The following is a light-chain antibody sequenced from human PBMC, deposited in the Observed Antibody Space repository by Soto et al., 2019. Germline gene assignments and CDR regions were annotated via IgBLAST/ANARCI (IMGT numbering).Light chain of an antibody. V-gene: IGKV1-9*01. CDR2: AAS. Sequence: DIQLTQSPSFLSASVGDRVTVTCRASQGIGSFLAWYQQRPGKAPKLLIYAASTLQSGVPSRFSGSGSGTEFALTSSNLQPEDFATYYCQQLSTYPYTFGQGTKLEIK. J-gene: IGKJ2*01. CDR1: QGIGSF. CDR3: QQLSTYPYT.